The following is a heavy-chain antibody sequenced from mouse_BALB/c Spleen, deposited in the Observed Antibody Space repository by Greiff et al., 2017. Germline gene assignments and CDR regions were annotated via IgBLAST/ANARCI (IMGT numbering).Heavy chain of an antibody. J-gene: IGHJ4*01. Sequence: EVQLVESGGGLVKPGGSLKLSCAASGFAFSSYDMSWVRQTPEKRLEWVAYISSGGGSTYYPDTVKGRFTISRDNAKNTLYLQMSSLKSEDTAMYYCARDYYGTMDDWGQGTSVTVSS. D-gene: IGHD1-1*01. V-gene: IGHV5-12-1*01. CDR2: ISSGGGST. CDR1: GFAFSSYD. CDR3: ARDYYGTMDD.